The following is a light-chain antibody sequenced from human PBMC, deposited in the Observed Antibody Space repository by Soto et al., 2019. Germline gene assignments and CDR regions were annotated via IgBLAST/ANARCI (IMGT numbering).Light chain of an antibody. CDR1: SSDVGGYNY. CDR2: DVS. V-gene: IGLV2-11*01. CDR3: CSYAGSYV. J-gene: IGLJ1*01. Sequence: QSVLTQPRSVSGSPGQSVTISCTGTSSDVGGYNYVSWYQQHPGKAPKLMIYDVSKRPSGVPDRFSGSKSGNTASLTISGLQAEDEADYYCCSYAGSYVFGTGTKRTV.